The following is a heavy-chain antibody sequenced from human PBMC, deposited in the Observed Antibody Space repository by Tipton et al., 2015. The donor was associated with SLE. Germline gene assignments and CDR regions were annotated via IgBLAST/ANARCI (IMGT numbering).Heavy chain of an antibody. D-gene: IGHD4/OR15-4a*01. Sequence: SLRLSCAASGFTFSDYYMSWIRQAPGKGLEWVSYISSSGSTIYYADSVKGRFTISRDNAKNSLYLQMNSLRAEDTAVYYCSRAETISQLGGAFDYWGQGTLVTVSS. CDR1: GFTFSDYY. CDR2: ISSSGSTI. J-gene: IGHJ4*02. CDR3: SRAETISQLGGAFDY. V-gene: IGHV3-11*04.